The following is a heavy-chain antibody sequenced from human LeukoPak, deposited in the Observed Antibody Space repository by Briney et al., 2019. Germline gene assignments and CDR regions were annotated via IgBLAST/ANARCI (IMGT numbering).Heavy chain of an antibody. D-gene: IGHD3-10*01. CDR3: ARGQLELLWFGELSDYYFDY. V-gene: IGHV1-46*01. CDR2: INPSGGST. J-gene: IGHJ4*02. Sequence: GASVKVSCKASGYTFTSYYMHWVRQAPGQGLEWMGIINPSGGSTSYAQKFQGRVTMTTDTSTSTAYMELRSLRSDDTAVYYCARGQLELLWFGELSDYYFDYWGQGTLVTVSS. CDR1: GYTFTSYY.